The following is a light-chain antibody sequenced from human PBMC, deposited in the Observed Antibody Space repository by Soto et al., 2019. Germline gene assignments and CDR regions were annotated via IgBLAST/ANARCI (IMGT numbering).Light chain of an antibody. J-gene: IGLJ3*02. CDR2: EVT. Sequence: QSVLTQPASVSGSPGLSVTISCTGTRSDVGAYNYVSWYQQYPGRAPKLIIYEVTNRPSGVSDRFSGSKSGNTASLTISRLQAEDEADYYCCSYTSSTSGVFGGGTKVTVL. CDR1: RSDVGAYNY. V-gene: IGLV2-14*01. CDR3: CSYTSSTSGV.